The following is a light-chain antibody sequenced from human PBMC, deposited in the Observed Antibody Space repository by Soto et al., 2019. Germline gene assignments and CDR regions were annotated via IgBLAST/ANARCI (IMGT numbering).Light chain of an antibody. CDR1: QDINNY. CDR2: DAS. CDR3: QQYDNLPPTWT. Sequence: DIQMTHSPSSLSASVGYRFTITCQASQDINNYLNWYQQTPGKAPKLLIYDASNLETGVPSRFSGGGSGTHFTFTISNLQPEDIATYYCQQYDNLPPTWTFGQGTKVDIK. J-gene: IGKJ1*01. V-gene: IGKV1-33*01.